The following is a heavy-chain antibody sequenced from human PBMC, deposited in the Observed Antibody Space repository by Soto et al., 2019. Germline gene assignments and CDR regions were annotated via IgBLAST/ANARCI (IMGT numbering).Heavy chain of an antibody. J-gene: IGHJ4*02. CDR2: IYYSGST. Sequence: QLQESGPGLVKPSQTLSLTCTVSGGSISNGGYYWTWIRQHPGKGLEWIGYIYYSGSTFYNPSLKSRLKISVDTSKNPFSMRLSSVTAADTAVYYCARLNWDGGYWGQGTLVTVSS. D-gene: IGHD1-20*01. CDR3: ARLNWDGGY. V-gene: IGHV4-31*03. CDR1: GGSISNGGYY.